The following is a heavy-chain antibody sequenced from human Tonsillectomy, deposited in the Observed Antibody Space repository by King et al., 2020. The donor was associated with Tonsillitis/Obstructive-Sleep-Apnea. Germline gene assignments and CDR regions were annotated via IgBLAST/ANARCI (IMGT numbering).Heavy chain of an antibody. CDR2: PFYSGST. D-gene: IGHD3-3*01. CDR3: AHYDFWSGLDY. CDR1: GGSISSSTYY. Sequence: QLQESGPGLVKPSETLSLTCTVSGGSISSSTYYWGWIRQPPGKGLEWIGSPFYSGSTYYNPSLKSRVTISVDSSKNQFSLKLSSVTAADTAVYYCAHYDFWSGLDYWGQGALVTVSS. J-gene: IGHJ4*02. V-gene: IGHV4-39*01.